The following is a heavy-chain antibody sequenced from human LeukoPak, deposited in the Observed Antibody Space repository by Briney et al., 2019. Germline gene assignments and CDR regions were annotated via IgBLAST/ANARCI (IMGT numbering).Heavy chain of an antibody. Sequence: PSETLSLTCTVSGGSISSYYWSCIRQPAGKGLEWIGRIYTSGSTNYNPPLKSRVTMSVDTSKNQFSPKLSSVTAADTAVYYCASRHPYGSGSYNPWWYFDLWGRGTLVTVSS. V-gene: IGHV4-4*07. CDR2: IYTSGST. J-gene: IGHJ2*01. D-gene: IGHD3-10*01. CDR3: ASRHPYGSGSYNPWWYFDL. CDR1: GGSISSYY.